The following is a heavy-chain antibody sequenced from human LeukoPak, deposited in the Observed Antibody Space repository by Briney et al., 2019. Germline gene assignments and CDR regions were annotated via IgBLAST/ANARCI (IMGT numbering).Heavy chain of an antibody. CDR1: GFTFSSYG. CDR2: ISYDGSNK. V-gene: IGHV3-30*18. D-gene: IGHD6-19*01. J-gene: IGHJ4*02. CDR3: AKDSAASSGWCDY. Sequence: PGRSLRLSCAASGFTFSSYGMHWVRQAPGKGLEWVAVISYDGSNKYYADSVKGRFTISRDNSKNTLYLQMNSLRAEDTAVYYCAKDSAASSGWCDYWGQGTLVTVAS.